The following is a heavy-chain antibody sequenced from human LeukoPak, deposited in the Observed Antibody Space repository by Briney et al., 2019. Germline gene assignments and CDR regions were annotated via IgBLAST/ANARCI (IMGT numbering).Heavy chain of an antibody. CDR1: GYTFTGYY. Sequence: ASVKVSCKASGYTFTGYYMHWVRQAPGQGLEWMGWINPNSGGTNYAQKFQGRVTMTRDTSISTAYMELSRLRSDDTAVYYCARGQGAYGSGSFPTPLIYYFDYWGQGTLVTVSS. D-gene: IGHD3-10*01. CDR2: INPNSGGT. J-gene: IGHJ4*02. CDR3: ARGQGAYGSGSFPTPLIYYFDY. V-gene: IGHV1-2*02.